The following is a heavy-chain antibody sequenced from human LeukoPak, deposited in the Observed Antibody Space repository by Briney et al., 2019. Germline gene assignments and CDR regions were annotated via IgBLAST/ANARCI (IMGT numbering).Heavy chain of an antibody. J-gene: IGHJ4*02. D-gene: IGHD3-10*01. CDR2: IDWDDDK. CDR1: GFSLSTRGRR. Sequence: SGPTLLHPTPTLTLTCTFSGFSLSTRGRRVSWIRQPPVKALEWLSRIDWDDDKFYSTSLKTRLTISKDTSKNQVVLTMTNMDPVDTATYYCARTLGGQGGLLDYWGQGTLVTVSS. CDR3: ARTLGGQGGLLDY. V-gene: IGHV2-70*04.